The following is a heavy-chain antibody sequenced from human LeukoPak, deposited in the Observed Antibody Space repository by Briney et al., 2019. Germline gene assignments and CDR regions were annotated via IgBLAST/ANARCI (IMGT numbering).Heavy chain of an antibody. CDR3: ARDLGGRAGS. D-gene: IGHD1-26*01. J-gene: IGHJ1*01. V-gene: IGHV3-74*01. Sequence: GGSLRLSCAASGFTFSDYILDWVRQAPGKGLEWVSRLNEDGRTTTYADSVQGRVAISRDNNKNTLYLLMYSLRVDDTAVYYCARDLGGRAGSWGQGTLVTVSS. CDR1: GFTFSDYI. CDR2: LNEDGRTT.